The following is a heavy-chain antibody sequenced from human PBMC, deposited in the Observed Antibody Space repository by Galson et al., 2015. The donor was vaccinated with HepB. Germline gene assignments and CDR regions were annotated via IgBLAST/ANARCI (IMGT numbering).Heavy chain of an antibody. J-gene: IGHJ6*02. CDR1: GFTFDDYT. D-gene: IGHD2-2*01. CDR3: AKDIGSATQEHYYYGMDV. CDR2: INWDGGST. Sequence: SLRLSCAASGFTFDDYTMYWVRQAPGKGLEWVSLINWDGGSTSYADSVKGRFTISRDTSKNSLYLQMNSLRTEYTALYYCAKDIGSATQEHYYYGMDVWGQGTTVTVSS. V-gene: IGHV3-43*01.